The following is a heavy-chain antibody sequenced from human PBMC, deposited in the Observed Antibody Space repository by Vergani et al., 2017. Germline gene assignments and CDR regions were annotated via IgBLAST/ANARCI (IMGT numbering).Heavy chain of an antibody. CDR3: ARSRLVVTGLTD. D-gene: IGHD2-21*01. Sequence: DVQLVESGGGLVKPGRSLRLSCRGSGFTFINFAMNWVRQSPGRGLEWVSSISHTGGATYYADSLRGRFTISRDNSQSTLYLQIHDLRSEDSALYFCARSRLVVTGLTDWGKGTLVSVSA. CDR1: GFTFINFA. CDR2: ISHTGGAT. V-gene: IGHV3-23*04. J-gene: IGHJ4*02.